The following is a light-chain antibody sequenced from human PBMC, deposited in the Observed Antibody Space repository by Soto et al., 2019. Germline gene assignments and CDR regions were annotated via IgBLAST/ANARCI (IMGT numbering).Light chain of an antibody. CDR2: DGS. CDR1: QSINTW. J-gene: IGKJ1*01. Sequence: DIQMTQSPSTLSASIGDRIIITCRASQSINTWLDWYQQKPEEAPKLLIYDGSTLAREVPSRFDGSGCETQFSLIMSRMPPNVFAAFFCQQYQTYSRTFGRGTKVEV. CDR3: QQYQTYSRT. V-gene: IGKV1-5*03.